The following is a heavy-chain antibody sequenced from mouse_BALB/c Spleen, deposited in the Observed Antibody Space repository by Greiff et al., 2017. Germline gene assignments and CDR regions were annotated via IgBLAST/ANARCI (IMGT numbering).Heavy chain of an antibody. J-gene: IGHJ4*01. CDR3: ARERYDYYAMDY. Sequence: EVQRVESGGGLVKPGGSLKLSCAASGFTFSSYAMSWVRQSPEKRLEWVAEISSGGSYTYYPDTVTGRFTISRDNAKNTLYLEMSSLRSEDTAMYYCARERYDYYAMDYWGQGTSVTVSS. CDR1: GFTFSSYA. V-gene: IGHV5-9-4*01. CDR2: ISSGGSYT. D-gene: IGHD2-10*02.